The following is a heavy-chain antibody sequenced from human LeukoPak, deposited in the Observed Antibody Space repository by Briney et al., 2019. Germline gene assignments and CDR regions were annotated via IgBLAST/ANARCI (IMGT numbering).Heavy chain of an antibody. Sequence: ASVKVSCKVSGYTLTELSMHWVRQAPGKGLEWMGGFDPEDGETIYAQKFQGRVTMIEDTSTDTAYMELSSLRSEDTAVYYCATDPTAMANAFDIWGQGTMVTVSS. D-gene: IGHD5-18*01. CDR1: GYTLTELS. V-gene: IGHV1-24*01. CDR2: FDPEDGET. J-gene: IGHJ3*02. CDR3: ATDPTAMANAFDI.